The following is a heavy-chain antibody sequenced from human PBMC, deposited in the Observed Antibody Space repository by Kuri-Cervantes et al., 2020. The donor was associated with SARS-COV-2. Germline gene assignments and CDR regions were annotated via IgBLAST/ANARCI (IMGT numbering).Heavy chain of an antibody. D-gene: IGHD2-2*01. CDR3: ARGLIPAGPFDY. J-gene: IGHJ4*02. CDR1: GFTFSSYA. CDR2: MYGGGTT. V-gene: IGHV3-53*04. Sequence: GGSLRLSCAASGFTFSSYAMSWVRQAPGKGLGWVSSMYGGGTTYYADSVRGRFTISRHNSRNTLYLQLTSLSNEDTAVYYCARGLIPAGPFDYWGQGSLVTVSS.